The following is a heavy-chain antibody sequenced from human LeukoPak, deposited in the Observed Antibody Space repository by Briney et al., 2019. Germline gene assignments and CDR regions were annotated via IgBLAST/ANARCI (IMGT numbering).Heavy chain of an antibody. CDR2: ISGGST. Sequence: GGSLRLSCAASGFTVSSNEMSWVRQAPGKGLEWVSSISGGSTYYADSVKGRFTISRDNSKNTLYLQMNSLRAEDTAVYYCAKDVRDGYNSQYYFDYWGQGTLVTVSS. D-gene: IGHD5-24*01. V-gene: IGHV3-38-3*01. CDR1: GFTVSSNE. CDR3: AKDVRDGYNSQYYFDY. J-gene: IGHJ4*02.